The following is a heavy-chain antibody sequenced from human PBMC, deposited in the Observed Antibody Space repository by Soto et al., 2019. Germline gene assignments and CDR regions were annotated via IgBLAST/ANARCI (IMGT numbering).Heavy chain of an antibody. CDR1: GGSTSSCDYY. D-gene: IGHD3-22*01. Sequence: SETLSLTCTVSGGSTSSCDYYWSWIRQPPGKGLEWIGYIYYSGSTYYNPSLKSRVTISVDTSKNQFSLKLSSVTAADTAVFYCAGLYPYESSGYHLNYWGQGALVTVSS. CDR2: IYYSGST. V-gene: IGHV4-30-4*01. J-gene: IGHJ4*02. CDR3: AGLYPYESSGYHLNY.